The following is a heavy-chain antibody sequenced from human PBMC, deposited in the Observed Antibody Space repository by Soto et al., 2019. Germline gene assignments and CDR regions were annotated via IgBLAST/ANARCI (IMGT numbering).Heavy chain of an antibody. J-gene: IGHJ4*02. CDR3: ARLDPVLVDYLDY. Sequence: KGSGGKVSSYRRWRYRQKPGKGLEWMGIIYPGDSDTRYSPSFQGQVTISADKSISTAYLQWSSLKASDTAMYYCARLDPVLVDYLDYWGQGTLVTVSS. CDR2: IYPGDSDT. CDR1: GGKVSSYR. V-gene: IGHV5-51*01. D-gene: IGHD3-3*02.